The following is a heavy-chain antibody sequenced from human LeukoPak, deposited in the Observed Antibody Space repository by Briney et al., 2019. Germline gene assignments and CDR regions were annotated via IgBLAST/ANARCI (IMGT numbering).Heavy chain of an antibody. CDR1: GFTFSSYE. CDR3: ARRYPAGFPYDY. CDR2: ITSSGSTI. V-gene: IGHV3-48*03. D-gene: IGHD2-2*01. Sequence: AGGSLRLSCAASGFTFSSYEMNRVRQAPGKGLEWVSYITSSGSTINYADSVKGRFTISRDNAKNSLYLQMNSLRAEDTAVYYCARRYPAGFPYDYWGQGTLVTVSS. J-gene: IGHJ4*02.